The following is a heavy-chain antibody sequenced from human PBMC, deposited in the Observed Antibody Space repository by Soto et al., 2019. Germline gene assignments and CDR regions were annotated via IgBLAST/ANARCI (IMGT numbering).Heavy chain of an antibody. J-gene: IGHJ3*02. V-gene: IGHV3-13*05. D-gene: IGHD2-15*01. CDR1: GFTFSAYD. Sequence: EVQLVESGGGLVQSGGSLRLSCAASGFTFSAYDMHWVRQVTGKGLEWVSSIGTGGDPYYPVSVKGRFTISRENAKNSLFLQMNSLRAGDTAVYYCAREGRSLGGFDIWGQGTMVTVSS. CDR3: AREGRSLGGFDI. CDR2: IGTGGDP.